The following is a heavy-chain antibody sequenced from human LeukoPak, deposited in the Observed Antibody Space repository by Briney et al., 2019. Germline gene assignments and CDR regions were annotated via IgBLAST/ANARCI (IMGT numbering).Heavy chain of an antibody. CDR3: ARADILTGPVDY. Sequence: PGGSLRLSCSASGFIFSSYAMHWVRQAPGKGLEWVAVISYDGSNKYYADSVKGRFTISRDNSKNTLYLQMNSLRAEDTAVYYCARADILTGPVDYWGQGTLVTVSS. J-gene: IGHJ4*02. CDR1: GFIFSSYA. V-gene: IGHV3-30*04. CDR2: ISYDGSNK. D-gene: IGHD3-9*01.